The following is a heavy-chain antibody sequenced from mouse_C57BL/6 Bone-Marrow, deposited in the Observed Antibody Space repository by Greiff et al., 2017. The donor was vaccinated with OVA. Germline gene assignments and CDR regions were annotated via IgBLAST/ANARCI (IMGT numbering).Heavy chain of an antibody. CDR1: GFDFSTYW. CDR2: INPDSSTI. J-gene: IGHJ4*01. Sequence: EVKLQESGGGLVQPGGSLKLSCAASGFDFSTYWMSWVRQAPGKGLEWIGEINPDSSTINYTPSLKDKFIISRNNAKNTLYLQMSKARSEDTALYYCARLAYYGFMAYWGQGTSVTVSS. V-gene: IGHV4-1*02. D-gene: IGHD2-9*01. CDR3: ARLAYYGFMAY.